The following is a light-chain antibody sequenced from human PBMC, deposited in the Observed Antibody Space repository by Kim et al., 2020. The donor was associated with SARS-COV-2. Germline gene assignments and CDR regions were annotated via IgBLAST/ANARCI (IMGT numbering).Light chain of an antibody. J-gene: IGLJ2*01. CDR2: CKN. CDR3: NSRDSNDNVV. CDR1: RLRKYY. Sequence: VPLEPTGKKTDRGDRLRKYYGTWCQQKPGQARVLVNYCKNNRPSGIPDRFSDSSSGSTATLTITGTQAGDEADYCCNSRDSNDNVVFGGGTKLTVL. V-gene: IGLV3-19*01.